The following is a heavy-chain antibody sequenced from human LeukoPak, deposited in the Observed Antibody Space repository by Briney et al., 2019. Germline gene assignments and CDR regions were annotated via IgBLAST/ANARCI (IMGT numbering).Heavy chain of an antibody. Sequence: SETLSLTCAVYGGSFSGYYWSWIRQPPGKGLEWIGEINHSGSTNYNPSLKSRVTISVDTSKNQFSLKLSSVTAADTAVYYCARVGGGYSGYDYGGWFDPWGQGTLVTVSS. CDR2: INHSGST. V-gene: IGHV4-34*01. CDR3: ARVGGGYSGYDYGGWFDP. CDR1: GGSFSGYY. J-gene: IGHJ5*02. D-gene: IGHD5-12*01.